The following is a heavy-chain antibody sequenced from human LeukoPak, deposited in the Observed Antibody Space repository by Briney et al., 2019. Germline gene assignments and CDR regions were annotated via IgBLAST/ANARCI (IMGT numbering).Heavy chain of an antibody. D-gene: IGHD1-26*01. Sequence: SSETLSLTCAVYGGSFSGYYWSWIRQPPGKGLEWIGEINHSGSTNYNPSLKSRVTISVDTSKNQFSLKMRSVTAADTGVYFCARSGSLVGVTIYFDPWGQGTLVTVSS. V-gene: IGHV4-34*01. J-gene: IGHJ5*02. CDR1: GGSFSGYY. CDR3: ARSGSLVGVTIYFDP. CDR2: INHSGST.